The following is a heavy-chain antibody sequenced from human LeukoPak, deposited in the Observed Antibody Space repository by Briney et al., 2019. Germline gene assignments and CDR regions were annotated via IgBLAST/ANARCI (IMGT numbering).Heavy chain of an antibody. Sequence: PSETLSLTCAVYGGSFSGYYWSWIRQPPGKGLEWIGEINHSGSTNYNPSLKSRVTISVDTSKNQFSLKLSSVTAADTAVYYCARHVVAATTLFDYWGQGTLVTVSS. D-gene: IGHD2-15*01. J-gene: IGHJ4*02. V-gene: IGHV4-34*01. CDR2: INHSGST. CDR3: ARHVVAATTLFDY. CDR1: GGSFSGYY.